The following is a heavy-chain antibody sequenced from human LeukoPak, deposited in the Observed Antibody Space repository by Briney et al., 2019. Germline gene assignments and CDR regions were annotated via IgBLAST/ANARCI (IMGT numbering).Heavy chain of an antibody. D-gene: IGHD3-10*01. Sequence: QPGRSLRLSCAASGFTFSNYAMHWVRQAPGKGLEWVAVISSDGSNKYYADSVKGRFTFSRDNSKNTLYLQMTSLRADDTGVYYCAKDKVLLDYFESWGQGTLVTVSS. CDR2: ISSDGSNK. CDR3: AKDKVLLDYFES. V-gene: IGHV3-30*04. J-gene: IGHJ4*02. CDR1: GFTFSNYA.